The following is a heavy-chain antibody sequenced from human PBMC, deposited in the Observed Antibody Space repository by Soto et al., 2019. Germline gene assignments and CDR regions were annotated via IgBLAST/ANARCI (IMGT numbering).Heavy chain of an antibody. CDR2: MNPGSGDT. CDR1: GYSFTNND. V-gene: IGHV1-8*01. Sequence: ASVKVSCKASGYSFTNNDVSWVRQATGQGLEWMGWMNPGSGDTGYAQKFQGRVTMTRDISIATAYMELNNLRSDDTAIYYCARMETFGSLNWFDTWGQGTRVTVSS. D-gene: IGHD3-16*01. CDR3: ARMETFGSLNWFDT. J-gene: IGHJ5*02.